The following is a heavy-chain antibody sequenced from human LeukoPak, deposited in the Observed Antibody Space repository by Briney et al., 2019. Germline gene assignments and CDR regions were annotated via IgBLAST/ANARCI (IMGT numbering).Heavy chain of an antibody. V-gene: IGHV3-7*01. CDR2: IKQDGSEK. CDR3: ARDVLAVADHTAGYYYYYMDV. CDR1: GFTFSSYW. J-gene: IGHJ6*03. Sequence: GGSLRLSCAASGFTFSSYWMSWVRQAPGKGLEWVANIKQDGSEKYYVDSVKGRFTISRDNAKNSLYLQMNSLRAEDTAVYYCARDVLAVADHTAGYYYYYMDVWGKGTTVTVSS. D-gene: IGHD6-19*01.